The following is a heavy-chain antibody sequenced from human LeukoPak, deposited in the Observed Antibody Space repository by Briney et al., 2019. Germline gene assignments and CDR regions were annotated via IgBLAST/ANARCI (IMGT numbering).Heavy chain of an antibody. D-gene: IGHD2-2*02. Sequence: SETLSLTCTVSGGSLSSYYWSWIRQPAGKGLEWIGRIYTSGSTNYNPSLQSRVTMSVDTSKNQFSLKLRSVTAADTAVYYCARDNCSSTSCYNNYFDYWGQGTLVTVSS. J-gene: IGHJ4*02. CDR1: GGSLSSYY. CDR2: IYTSGST. V-gene: IGHV4-4*07. CDR3: ARDNCSSTSCYNNYFDY.